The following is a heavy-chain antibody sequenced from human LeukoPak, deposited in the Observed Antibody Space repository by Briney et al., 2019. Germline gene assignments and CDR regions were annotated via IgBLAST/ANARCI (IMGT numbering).Heavy chain of an antibody. V-gene: IGHV3-30*04. CDR3: ARVISRVANWFDP. J-gene: IGHJ5*02. Sequence: GGSLRLSCAASGFTFSSYAMHWVRQAPGKGLEWVAVISYDGSYKSYADSVKGRFTISRDTSKNTLYLDVMSLRDEDTAVYYCARVISRVANWFDPWGQGTLVTVSS. CDR1: GFTFSSYA. D-gene: IGHD3-10*01. CDR2: ISYDGSYK.